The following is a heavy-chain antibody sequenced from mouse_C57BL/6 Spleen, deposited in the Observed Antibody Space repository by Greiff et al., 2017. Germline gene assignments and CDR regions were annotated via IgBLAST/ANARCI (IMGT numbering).Heavy chain of an antibody. CDR2: IDPETGGT. CDR1: GYTFTDYE. V-gene: IGHV1-15*01. Sequence: QVQLQQSGAELVRPGASVTLSCKASGYTFTDYEMHWVKQTPVHGLEWIGAIDPETGGTTYNQKFKGKAILTADKSSSTAYMELSSLTSEDSAVYYSTRHESVPSFDYWGQGTTLTVSS. CDR3: TRHESVPSFDY. J-gene: IGHJ2*01.